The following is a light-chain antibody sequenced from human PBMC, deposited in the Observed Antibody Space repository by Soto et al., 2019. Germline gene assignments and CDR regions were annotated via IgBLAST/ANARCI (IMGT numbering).Light chain of an antibody. CDR2: DAS. Sequence: EIVLTQSPGTLSLSPGDRATLSCRASQSVSSYLAWYQQKPGQAPRLLIYDASNRATGIPDRFSGSGSGTDFTLTISRLEPEDFAVYYCQQYGSSPLTFGGGTKVDIK. CDR1: QSVSSY. CDR3: QQYGSSPLT. J-gene: IGKJ4*01. V-gene: IGKV3-20*01.